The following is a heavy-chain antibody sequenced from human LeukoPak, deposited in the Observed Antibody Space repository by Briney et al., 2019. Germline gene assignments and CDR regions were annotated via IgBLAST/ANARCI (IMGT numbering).Heavy chain of an antibody. J-gene: IGHJ4*02. CDR2: IFGSGGSA. V-gene: IGHV3-23*01. Sequence: PGGSLRLSCTASGSAFGSYAMYWVRQAPGKGLEWVSGIFGSGGSAHYADSVKGRFTISRDNSKNTVYLEMNSLGVEDTAVYYCAKTTVGYSSGRFPGWPADYWGQGTLVTVSS. CDR1: GSAFGSYA. D-gene: IGHD2-15*01. CDR3: AKTTVGYSSGRFPGWPADY.